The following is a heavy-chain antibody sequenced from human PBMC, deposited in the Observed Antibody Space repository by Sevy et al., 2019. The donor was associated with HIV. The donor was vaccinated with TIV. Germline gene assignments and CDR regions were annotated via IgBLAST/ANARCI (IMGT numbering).Heavy chain of an antibody. CDR2: IWHDGSNK. J-gene: IGHJ5*02. D-gene: IGHD4-4*01. Sequence: GGSLRLSCAASGFTFNFHGMHWVRQAPGKGLEWVAFIWHDGSNKYMADSVMGGFTISRDNSKNTLFLQMNSLTVEDTAVYYCARETDNSARWLDPWGQGTLVTVSS. CDR1: GFTFNFHG. V-gene: IGHV3-30*02. CDR3: ARETDNSARWLDP.